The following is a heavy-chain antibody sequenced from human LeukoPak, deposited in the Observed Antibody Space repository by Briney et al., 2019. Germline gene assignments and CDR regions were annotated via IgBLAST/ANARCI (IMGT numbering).Heavy chain of an antibody. CDR2: FDPEDGET. J-gene: IGHJ4*02. CDR1: GYTLTELS. V-gene: IGHV1-24*01. Sequence: ASVKVSCKVSGYTLTELSMHWVRQAPGKGLEWMGGFDPEDGETIYAQKFQGRVTMTEDTSTDTAYMELSSLRSEDTAVYYCARDRTKPNYGGNSVGYWGQGTLVTVSS. CDR3: ARDRTKPNYGGNSVGY. D-gene: IGHD4-23*01.